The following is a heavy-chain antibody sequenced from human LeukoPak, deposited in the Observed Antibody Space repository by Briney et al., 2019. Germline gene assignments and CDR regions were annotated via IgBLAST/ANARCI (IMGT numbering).Heavy chain of an antibody. CDR2: IKQDGSAK. D-gene: IGHD3-10*01. Sequence: GGSLRLSCAASGFTFRDYWMSWVRQAPGKGLEWVDNIKQDGSAKHYVDSVKGRFTISRDNAKNSLYLQMNSLRVEDTAVYYCARDYYGLEGFFDYWGQGTLVTVSS. CDR1: GFTFRDYW. CDR3: ARDYYGLEGFFDY. V-gene: IGHV3-7*03. J-gene: IGHJ4*02.